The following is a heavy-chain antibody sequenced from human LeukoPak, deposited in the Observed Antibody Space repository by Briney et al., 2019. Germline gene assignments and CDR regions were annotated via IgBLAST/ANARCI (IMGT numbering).Heavy chain of an antibody. V-gene: IGHV3-23*01. CDR1: GFTFSSYA. D-gene: IGHD2-2*01. CDR3: ASRGVPGPYYFDY. Sequence: GGSLRLSCAASGFTFSSYAMSWVRQAPGKGLEWVSAISYNGGSTYYADSVKGRFTISRDNSKNTLYLQMNSLRAEDTAVYYCASRGVPGPYYFDYWGQGTLVTVSS. J-gene: IGHJ4*02. CDR2: ISYNGGST.